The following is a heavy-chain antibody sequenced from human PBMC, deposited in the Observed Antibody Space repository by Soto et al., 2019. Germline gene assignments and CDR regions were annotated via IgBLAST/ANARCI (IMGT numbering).Heavy chain of an antibody. Sequence: GGSLRLSCAASVFTFSNYGMNWVRQGPEKGLEWVASIKQDGSEKYYVDSVKGRFTISRDNAKSSLYLQMNSLRAEDTAVYYCARKGNRNYREWFEPWGQGTLVTVSS. D-gene: IGHD1-7*01. J-gene: IGHJ5*02. CDR2: IKQDGSEK. CDR3: ARKGNRNYREWFEP. V-gene: IGHV3-7*01. CDR1: VFTFSNYG.